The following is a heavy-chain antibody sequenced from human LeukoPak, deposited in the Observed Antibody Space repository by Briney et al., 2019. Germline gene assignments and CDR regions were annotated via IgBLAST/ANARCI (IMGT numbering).Heavy chain of an antibody. J-gene: IGHJ4*02. D-gene: IGHD3-9*01. Sequence: SETLSLTCTVSGGSISTYYWSWIRQPPGKGLEWIGYIDYSGSTNYNPSLNSRVTISVDTSKNQFSLKLSSVTAADTAVYYCARGSKYYDILGWGQGTLVTVSS. CDR2: IDYSGST. CDR3: ARGSKYYDILG. V-gene: IGHV4-59*12. CDR1: GGSISTYY.